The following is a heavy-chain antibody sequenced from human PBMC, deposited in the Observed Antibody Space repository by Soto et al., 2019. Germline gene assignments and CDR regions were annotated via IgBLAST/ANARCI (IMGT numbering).Heavy chain of an antibody. Sequence: SVKVSCKASGGTFGSNAISWVRQAPGQGLEWMGGIIPMFDIVHFAQKFQGRATITADEFTSAAYMELSSLRSEDTAVYYCAREAEYEYFDYWGQGTPVTVSS. D-gene: IGHD6-6*01. CDR3: AREAEYEYFDY. V-gene: IGHV1-69*13. CDR1: GGTFGSNA. CDR2: IIPMFDIV. J-gene: IGHJ4*02.